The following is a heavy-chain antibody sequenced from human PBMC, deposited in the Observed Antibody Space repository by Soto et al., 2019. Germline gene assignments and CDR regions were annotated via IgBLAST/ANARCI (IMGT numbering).Heavy chain of an antibody. CDR1: GFTFSSFW. J-gene: IGHJ4*02. Sequence: GGSLRLSCAASGFTFSSFWMTWVRQAPGMGLEWVATIKQDGGNKYYVDSVKGRFTISRDNAKNTLYLQMNSLRAEDTAIYYCAKYQPMTQPRPYFDYWGQGTLVTVSS. V-gene: IGHV3-7*03. CDR3: AKYQPMTQPRPYFDY. D-gene: IGHD3-22*01. CDR2: IKQDGGNK.